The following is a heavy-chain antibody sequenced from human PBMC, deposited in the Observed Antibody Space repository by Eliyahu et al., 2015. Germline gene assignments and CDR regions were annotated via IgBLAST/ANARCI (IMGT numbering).Heavy chain of an antibody. CDR3: AKGNARITMVRGVVHFDY. D-gene: IGHD3-10*01. J-gene: IGHJ4*02. CDR1: GFXFXXXA. Sequence: EVQLVESGGGLVQPGGSLRLSCAASGFXFXXXAMSWVRQAPGEGVEWVSAISGSGGSTYYADSVKARFTISRDNSKNTLYLQMNSLRAEDTAVYYCAKGNARITMVRGVVHFDYWGQGTLSPSPQ. V-gene: IGHV3-23*04. CDR2: ISGSGGST.